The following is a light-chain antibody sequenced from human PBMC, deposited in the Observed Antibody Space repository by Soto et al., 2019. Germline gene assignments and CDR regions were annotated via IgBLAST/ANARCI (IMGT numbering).Light chain of an antibody. Sequence: EIVMTQSPATLSVSPGERATLFCRASQSVSSNIACYQQKPGQATMLLIYGASTRATGIPARFSGSGSGTEFTLNNSSMRSEDFAVYYCQQYNNGPPYTLGQGTELEIK. V-gene: IGKV3-15*01. CDR3: QQYNNGPPYT. CDR1: QSVSSN. J-gene: IGKJ2*01. CDR2: GAS.